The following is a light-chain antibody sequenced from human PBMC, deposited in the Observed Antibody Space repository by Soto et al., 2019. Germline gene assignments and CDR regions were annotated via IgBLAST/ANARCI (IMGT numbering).Light chain of an antibody. J-gene: IGLJ1*01. CDR2: EGS. V-gene: IGLV2-23*01. Sequence: ALTQTASVSGSPGQSITISCTGTSSDVGSYNLVSWYQQHPGKAPKRMIYEGSKRPSGVSNRFSGSKSGNTASLTISGLQAEDEADYYCCSYAGSSTYVFGTGTKVTVL. CDR1: SSDVGSYNL. CDR3: CSYAGSSTYV.